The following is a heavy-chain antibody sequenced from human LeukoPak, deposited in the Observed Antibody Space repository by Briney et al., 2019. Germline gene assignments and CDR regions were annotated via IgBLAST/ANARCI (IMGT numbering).Heavy chain of an antibody. V-gene: IGHV3-53*01. J-gene: IGHJ4*02. CDR1: GFTVNSNY. CDR3: ASLEGSGSYYPRYFDY. CDR2: IYSGGST. Sequence: PGRSLRLSCAASGFTVNSNYMSWVRQAPGKGLEWVSVIYSGGSTYYADSVRGRFTISRDNSKSTLYLEMNSLRAEDTAVYYCASLEGSGSYYPRYFDYWGQGTLVTVSS. D-gene: IGHD3-10*01.